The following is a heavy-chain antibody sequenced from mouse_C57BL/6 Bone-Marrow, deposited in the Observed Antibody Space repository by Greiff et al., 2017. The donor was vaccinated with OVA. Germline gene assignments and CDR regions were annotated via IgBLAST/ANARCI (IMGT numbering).Heavy chain of an antibody. V-gene: IGHV1-52*01. CDR2: IDPSDSET. CDR3: ARSGDSSGYDY. J-gene: IGHJ2*01. Sequence: VKLQQPGAELVRPGSSVKLSCKASGYTFTSYWMHWVKQRPIQGLEWIGNIDPSDSETHYNQKFKDKATLTVDKSSSTAYMQLSSLTSEDSAVYYCARSGDSSGYDYWGQGTTLTVSS. D-gene: IGHD3-2*02. CDR1: GYTFTSYW.